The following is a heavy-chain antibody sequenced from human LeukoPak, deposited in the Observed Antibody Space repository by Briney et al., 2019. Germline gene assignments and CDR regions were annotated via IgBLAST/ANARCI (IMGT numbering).Heavy chain of an antibody. D-gene: IGHD3-9*01. J-gene: IGHJ4*02. CDR1: GYTLTELS. Sequence: ASVKVSCKVSGYTLTELSMHWVRQAPGKGLEWMGGFDPEDGETIYAQKFQGRVTMTEDTSTGTAYMELSSLRSEDTAVYYCATVKYYDILTGYYSSPYYFDYWGQGTLVTVSS. CDR3: ATVKYYDILTGYYSSPYYFDY. V-gene: IGHV1-24*01. CDR2: FDPEDGET.